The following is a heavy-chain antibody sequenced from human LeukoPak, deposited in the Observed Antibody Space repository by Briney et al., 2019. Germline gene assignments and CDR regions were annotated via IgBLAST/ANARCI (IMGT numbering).Heavy chain of an antibody. D-gene: IGHD3-22*01. J-gene: IGHJ4*02. CDR2: ISGSGGRP. CDR1: GFTFSSYA. CDR3: AKGRSAAMIEAAFDY. Sequence: GGSLRLSCAASGFTFSSYAMSWVRQAPGKGLEWVSVISGSGGRPYYEDSVKGRFTISRDNSKNTLYLQMNSLRAEDTAVYCCAKGRSAAMIEAAFDYWGQGTLVTVSS. V-gene: IGHV3-23*01.